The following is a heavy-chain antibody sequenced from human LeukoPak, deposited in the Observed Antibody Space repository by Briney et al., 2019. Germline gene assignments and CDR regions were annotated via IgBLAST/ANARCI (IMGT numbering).Heavy chain of an antibody. J-gene: IGHJ4*02. V-gene: IGHV3-23*01. Sequence: GGSLRLSCAASGFTFSTYGIHWVRQAPGKGLEWVSAISGRVSGTYYAGSVRGRFTISRDNSKNTLYLQMNSLRAEDTAVYYCAREDPGDYADSLGYWGQGTLVTVSS. CDR2: ISGRVSGT. D-gene: IGHD4-17*01. CDR3: AREDPGDYADSLGY. CDR1: GFTFSTYG.